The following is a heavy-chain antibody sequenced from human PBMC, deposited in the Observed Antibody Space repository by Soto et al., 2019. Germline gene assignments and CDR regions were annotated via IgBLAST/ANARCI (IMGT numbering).Heavy chain of an antibody. V-gene: IGHV1-69*13. CDR1: GGTFSSYA. D-gene: IGHD2-2*01. Sequence: ASVKVSCKASGGTFSSYAISWVRQAPGQGLEWMGGIIPIFGTANYAQKFQGRVTITADESTSTAYMELSSLRSEDTAVYDCARDLRGYCSSTSCNDAFDIWGQGTMVTVSS. CDR3: ARDLRGYCSSTSCNDAFDI. J-gene: IGHJ3*02. CDR2: IIPIFGTA.